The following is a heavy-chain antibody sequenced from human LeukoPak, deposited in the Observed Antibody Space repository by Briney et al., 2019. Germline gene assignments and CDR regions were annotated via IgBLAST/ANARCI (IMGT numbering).Heavy chain of an antibody. Sequence: PSETLSLTCTVSGASISSYYWSWIRQSPGKGLEWIGYIYYSGSTKYNPSLKSRGTISVDTSKNQFSLKLSSVTAADTAVYYCARGPTQNAYGSGSRWAFDIWGQGTMVTVSS. CDR1: GASISSYY. CDR2: IYYSGST. CDR3: ARGPTQNAYGSGSRWAFDI. D-gene: IGHD3-10*01. V-gene: IGHV4-59*01. J-gene: IGHJ3*02.